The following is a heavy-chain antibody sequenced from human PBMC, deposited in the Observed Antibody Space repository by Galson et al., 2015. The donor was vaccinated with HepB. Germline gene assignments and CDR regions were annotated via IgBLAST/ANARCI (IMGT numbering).Heavy chain of an antibody. D-gene: IGHD3-22*01. Sequence: SLRLSCAASGFTFSSYAMHWVRQAPGKGLEWVALISYDGRNKYYADSVKGRFTISRDNSKNTLYLEMNRLRPEDTAVYYCARDPSGITLIVVARGYYYGMDVWGQGTTVTVSS. CDR3: ARDPSGITLIVVARGYYYGMDV. V-gene: IGHV3-30*04. CDR2: ISYDGRNK. CDR1: GFTFSSYA. J-gene: IGHJ6*02.